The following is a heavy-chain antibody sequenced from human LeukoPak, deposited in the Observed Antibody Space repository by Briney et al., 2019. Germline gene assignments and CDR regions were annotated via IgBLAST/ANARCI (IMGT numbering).Heavy chain of an antibody. CDR2: ICPGGTIT. CDR1: GFTFSNYC. V-gene: IGHV3-74*01. J-gene: IGHJ4*02. CDR3: VRDFRSADY. Sequence: PGGSLRLSCTASGFTFSNYCMHWVRQTPGKGLIWVSRICPGGTITNYADSVKGRFTISRDDAKNMMFLQMNSLRADDTAVYYCVRDFRSADYWGQGILVTVPS.